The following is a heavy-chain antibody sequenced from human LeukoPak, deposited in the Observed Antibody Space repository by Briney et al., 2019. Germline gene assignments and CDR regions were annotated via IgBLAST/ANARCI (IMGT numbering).Heavy chain of an antibody. V-gene: IGHV3-23*01. CDR3: AKDSYGSGRLRGPFDY. CDR2: ISGSGGST. CDR1: GFTFSSYA. D-gene: IGHD3-10*01. J-gene: IGHJ4*02. Sequence: HPGGSLRLSCAASGFTFSSYAMSWVRQAPGEGLEWVSAISGSGGSTYYADSVKGRFTISRDNSKNTLYLQMNSLRAEDTAVYYCAKDSYGSGRLRGPFDYWGQGTLVTVSP.